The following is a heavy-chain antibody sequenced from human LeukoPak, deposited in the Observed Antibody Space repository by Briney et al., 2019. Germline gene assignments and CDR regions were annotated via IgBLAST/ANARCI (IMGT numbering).Heavy chain of an antibody. CDR2: TYTSGST. CDR1: GGSISSYY. Sequence: PSETLSLTCTVSGGSISSYYWSWIRQPPGKGLEWIGYTYTSGSTNYNPSLKSRVTISVDTSKNQFSLKLSSVTAADTAVYYCARHSRRFPSHCSGGSCYYWYFDYWGQGTLVTVSS. CDR3: ARHSRRFPSHCSGGSCYYWYFDY. D-gene: IGHD2-15*01. J-gene: IGHJ4*02. V-gene: IGHV4-4*09.